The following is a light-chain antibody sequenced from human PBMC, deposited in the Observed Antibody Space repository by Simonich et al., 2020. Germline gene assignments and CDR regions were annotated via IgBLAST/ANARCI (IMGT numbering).Light chain of an antibody. Sequence: DIVMTQSPDSLAVSLGERATINCKSSQSVLYSSNNKNYLAWYQQKPGQPPKLLIYWAATRESGAPDRFSGRGSGTDFTLTISSLQAEDGAVYYCQQYYSTPRTFGQGTKVEIK. CDR2: WAA. V-gene: IGKV4-1*01. CDR3: QQYYSTPRT. CDR1: QSVLYSSNNKNY. J-gene: IGKJ1*01.